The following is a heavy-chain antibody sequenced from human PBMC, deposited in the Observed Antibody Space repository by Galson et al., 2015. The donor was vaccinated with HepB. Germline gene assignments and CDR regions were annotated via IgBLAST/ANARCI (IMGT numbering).Heavy chain of an antibody. CDR2: IVVGSGNT. D-gene: IGHD3-10*01. Sequence: SVKVSCKASGFTFTGSAVQWVRQARGQRLEWIGWIVVGSGNTNYAQKFQERVTITRDMSTSTAYMELSSLRSEDTAVYYCAAEGDITMVQGVIIEEGRFDYWGQGTLVTVSS. V-gene: IGHV1-58*01. CDR1: GFTFTGSA. CDR3: AAEGDITMVQGVIIEEGRFDY. J-gene: IGHJ4*02.